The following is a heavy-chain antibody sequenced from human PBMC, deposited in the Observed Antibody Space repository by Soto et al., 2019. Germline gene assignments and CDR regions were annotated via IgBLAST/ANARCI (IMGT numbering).Heavy chain of an antibody. CDR2: ITATGDRT. D-gene: IGHD3-22*01. CDR3: ATMNGYFEY. CDR1: GFRFSSYS. V-gene: IGHV3-23*01. Sequence: VGSVRLSCVDSGFRFSSYSMSWVRQTPGKGLEWVAEITATGDRTYYADSVTGRFTISRDNSKKTHYLQMTSLRAEDTAMYYCATMNGYFEYWGQGTPVTVSS. J-gene: IGHJ4*02.